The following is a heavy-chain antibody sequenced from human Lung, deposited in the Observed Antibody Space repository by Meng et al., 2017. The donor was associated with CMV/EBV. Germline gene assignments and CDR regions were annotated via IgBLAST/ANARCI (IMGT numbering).Heavy chain of an antibody. D-gene: IGHD2-8*01. Sequence: ASXXVSXKTSGYSFIGYYMHWVRQAPGQGLEWMAWINPNSGATSYAQKFQGRVTVTRDTSMSTAYMELSRLRSDDTAVYYCASGMYCTDGVCYPNRWGQGTXVTVSS. CDR3: ASGMYCTDGVCYPNR. CDR2: INPNSGAT. V-gene: IGHV1-2*02. CDR1: GYSFIGYY. J-gene: IGHJ4*02.